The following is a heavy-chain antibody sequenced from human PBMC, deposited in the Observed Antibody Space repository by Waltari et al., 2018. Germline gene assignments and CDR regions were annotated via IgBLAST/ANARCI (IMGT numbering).Heavy chain of an antibody. CDR3: AREESGGGGFPGWFDP. CDR2: IIPILGIA. Sequence: QVQLVQSGAEVKKPGSSVKVSCKASGGTFSSYAISWLRQAPGQGLEWMGGIIPILGIANYAQKFQGRVTITADESTSTAYMELSSLRSEDTAVYYCAREESGGGGFPGWFDPWGQGTLVTVSS. D-gene: IGHD2-15*01. J-gene: IGHJ5*02. V-gene: IGHV1-69*04. CDR1: GGTFSSYA.